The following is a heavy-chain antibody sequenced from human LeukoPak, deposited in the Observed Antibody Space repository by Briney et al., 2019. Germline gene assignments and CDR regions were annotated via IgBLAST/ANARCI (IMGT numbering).Heavy chain of an antibody. J-gene: IGHJ4*02. V-gene: IGHV4-39*01. CDR3: ARRGSGWSREFDY. D-gene: IGHD6-19*01. CDR2: IYYSGST. Sequence: SETLSLTCTVSGGSISSSSYYWGWIRQPPGKGLEWIGSIYYSGSTYYNPSLKSRVTIFVDTSKSQFSLKLNSVTAADTAVYYCARRGSGWSREFDYWGQGTLVTVSS. CDR1: GGSISSSSYY.